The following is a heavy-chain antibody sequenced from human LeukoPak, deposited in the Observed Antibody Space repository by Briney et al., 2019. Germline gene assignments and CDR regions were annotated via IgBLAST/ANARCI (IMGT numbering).Heavy chain of an antibody. D-gene: IGHD3-10*01. CDR1: GYTFTSYD. CDR3: ARGRYYGSGCYYNEDV. CDR2: MNPNSGNT. Sequence: ASVKVSCKASGYTFTSYDINWVRQATGQGLEWMGWMNPNSGNTGYAQKFQGRVAMTRNTSISTAYMELSSLRSEDTAVYYCARGRYYGSGCYYNEDVWGQGTTVTVSS. V-gene: IGHV1-8*01. J-gene: IGHJ6*02.